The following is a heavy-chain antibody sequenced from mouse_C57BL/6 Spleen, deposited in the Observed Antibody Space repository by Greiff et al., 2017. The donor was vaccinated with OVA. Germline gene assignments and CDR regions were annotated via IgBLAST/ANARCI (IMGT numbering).Heavy chain of an antibody. CDR1: GYSFTGYF. D-gene: IGHD1-1*01. CDR2: INPYNGDT. J-gene: IGHJ4*01. Sequence: VQLKESGPELVKPGDSVKISCKASGYSFTGYFMNWVMQSHGKSLEWIGRINPYNGDTFYNQKFKGKATLTVDKSSSTAHMELRSLTSEDSAVYYCARDYYYGSSYGVDYAMDYWGQGTSVTVSS. CDR3: ARDYYYGSSYGVDYAMDY. V-gene: IGHV1-20*01.